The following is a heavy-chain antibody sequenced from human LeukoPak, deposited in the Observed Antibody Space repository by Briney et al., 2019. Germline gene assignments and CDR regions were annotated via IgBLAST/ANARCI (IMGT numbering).Heavy chain of an antibody. CDR2: INGDGTIT. CDR3: VRLSVSVIFPRDY. V-gene: IGHV3-74*01. CDR1: GFTFNSYG. D-gene: IGHD2-21*01. Sequence: PGGSLRQTCAASGFTFNSYGMHWVRQAPGKGLVCVSCINGDGTITSYADSVEGRFTISRDNAKNTLYLQMDSLRAEDTAVYYCVRLSVSVIFPRDYWGGGTLVSVSS. J-gene: IGHJ4*02.